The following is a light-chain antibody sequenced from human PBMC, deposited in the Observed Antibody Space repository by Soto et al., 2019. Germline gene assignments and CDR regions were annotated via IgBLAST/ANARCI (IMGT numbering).Light chain of an antibody. CDR3: QQYHSYWT. CDR2: AAS. J-gene: IGKJ1*01. V-gene: IGKV1-16*01. Sequence: DIQMTQSPSSLSASVGDRVTITCRASQGISSYLAWYQQKPGKAPKLLIYAASTLQSGVPSRFSGSGSGTEFTLTISSLQTDDFSTYYCQQYHSYWTFGQGTKVDI. CDR1: QGISSY.